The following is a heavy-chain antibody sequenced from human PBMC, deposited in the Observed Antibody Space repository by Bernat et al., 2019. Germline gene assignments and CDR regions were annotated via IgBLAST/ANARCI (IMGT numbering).Heavy chain of an antibody. CDR2: IYYSGST. J-gene: IGHJ4*02. Sequence: QLQLQESGPGLVKPSETLSLTCTVSGGSISSSSYYWGWIRQPPGKGLEWIGSIYYSGSTYYNPSLKSRVTISVDTSKNQFSLKLSSVTAADTTVYYCARHDYSRLVDYWGQGTLVTVSS. V-gene: IGHV4-39*01. CDR1: GGSISSSSYY. CDR3: ARHDYSRLVDY. D-gene: IGHD6-13*01.